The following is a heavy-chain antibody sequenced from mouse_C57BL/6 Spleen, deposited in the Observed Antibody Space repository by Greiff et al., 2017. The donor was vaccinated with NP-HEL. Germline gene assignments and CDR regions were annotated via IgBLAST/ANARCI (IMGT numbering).Heavy chain of an antibody. D-gene: IGHD2-4*01. J-gene: IGHJ1*03. V-gene: IGHV1-18*01. CDR3: ARVDYDYWYFDV. CDR1: GYTFTDYN. Sequence: EVQLQQSGPELVKPGASVKIPCKASGYTFTDYNMDWVKQSHGKSLEWIGDINPNNGGTIYNQKFKGKATLTVDKSSSTAYMELRSLTSEDTAVYYCARVDYDYWYFDVWGTGTTVTVSS. CDR2: INPNNGGT.